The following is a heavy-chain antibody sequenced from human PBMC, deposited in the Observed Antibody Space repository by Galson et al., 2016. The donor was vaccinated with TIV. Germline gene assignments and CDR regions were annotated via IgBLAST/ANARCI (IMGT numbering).Heavy chain of an antibody. Sequence: SVKVSGKASGYTLSHYYMHWVRQAPGQGLEWVGVIDPLGGGTTYAPQFQGRVTMTRDTSTSTVYMELTSLKSDDTAIFYCATFSGARGPFDYWGQGTLVAVSS. CDR1: GYTLSHYY. CDR2: IDPLGGGT. V-gene: IGHV1-46*01. D-gene: IGHD2-15*01. J-gene: IGHJ4*02. CDR3: ATFSGARGPFDY.